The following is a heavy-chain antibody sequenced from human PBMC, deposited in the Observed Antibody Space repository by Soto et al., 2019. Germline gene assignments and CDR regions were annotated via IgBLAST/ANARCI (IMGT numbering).Heavy chain of an antibody. CDR2: ISGSGGRT. Sequence: EVQLLESGGGLVQPGGSLRLSCAASGFTFSSYALNWVRQAPGKGLEWVSGISGSGGRTYYTDSVKGRFTISRDNSKNTLYLQMNSLRAEDTAVYYCAKDPETGEATDPQFDFWGQGTLVTVSS. V-gene: IGHV3-23*01. CDR3: AKDPETGEATDPQFDF. J-gene: IGHJ4*02. CDR1: GFTFSSYA. D-gene: IGHD3-16*01.